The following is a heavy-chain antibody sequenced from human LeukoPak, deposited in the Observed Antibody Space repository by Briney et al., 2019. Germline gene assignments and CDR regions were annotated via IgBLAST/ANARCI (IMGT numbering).Heavy chain of an antibody. J-gene: IGHJ4*02. CDR2: IYYSGTT. CDR3: ARQGSGWSGAFDF. V-gene: IGHV4-39*01. Sequence: ASETLSLTCTVSGGSIKSSSYYWGWIRQPPGKGREWIANIYYSGTTYYNPSLKSRVTTSVDTSKNHFSLRLNSVTAADTAVYYCARQGSGWSGAFDFWGQGTLITVSS. D-gene: IGHD6-19*01. CDR1: GGSIKSSSYY.